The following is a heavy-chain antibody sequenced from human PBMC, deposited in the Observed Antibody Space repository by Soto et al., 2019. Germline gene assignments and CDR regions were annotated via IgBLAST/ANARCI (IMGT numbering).Heavy chain of an antibody. Sequence: QVQLQESGPGLVKPSGPLSLTCAVSGGSISSNSWWSWVRETPGEGLEWTGEIFHSGSTKYNPSDKSPVTLSVGKSKNEFPLRLPSATAPNSAIYYCARRLVITPTASGFDFWGPGNAVTVSS. CDR2: IFHSGST. D-gene: IGHD2-2*01. J-gene: IGHJ4*02. CDR3: ARRLVITPTASGFDF. V-gene: IGHV4-4*02. CDR1: GGSISSNSW.